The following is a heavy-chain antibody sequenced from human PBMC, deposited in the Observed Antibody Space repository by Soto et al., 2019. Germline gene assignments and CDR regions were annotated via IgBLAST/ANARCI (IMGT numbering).Heavy chain of an antibody. V-gene: IGHV4-39*01. CDR3: ATTSAYYYYYGMDV. Sequence: SETLSLTCTVSGGSISSSSYYWGWIRQPPGKGLEWIGSIYYSGSTYYNPSLKSRVTISVDTSTNQFSLKLSSVTAADTAVYYCATTSAYYYYYGMDVWGQGTTVTVSS. CDR2: IYYSGST. J-gene: IGHJ6*02. CDR1: GGSISSSSYY.